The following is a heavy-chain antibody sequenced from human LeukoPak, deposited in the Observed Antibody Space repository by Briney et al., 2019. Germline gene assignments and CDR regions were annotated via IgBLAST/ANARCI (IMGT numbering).Heavy chain of an antibody. V-gene: IGHV3-23*01. J-gene: IGHJ6*02. CDR2: ISGSGDST. D-gene: IGHD3-3*01. CDR1: GFTFRTQP. Sequence: PGGSLRLSCAASGFTFRTQPMTWVRQAPWKGLEWVSAISGSGDSTFYADSVKGRFTISRDNSKNTLLLQMHSLRAEDTAVYYCAKAGRAPTDFWSDYYTYYYALDVWGQGTTVTVSS. CDR3: AKAGRAPTDFWSDYYTYYYALDV.